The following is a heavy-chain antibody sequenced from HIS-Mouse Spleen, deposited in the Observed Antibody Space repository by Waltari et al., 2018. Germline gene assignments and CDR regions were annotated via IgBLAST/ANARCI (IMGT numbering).Heavy chain of an antibody. D-gene: IGHD6-13*01. CDR2: IDYSGST. Sequence: QLQLQESGPGLVKPSETLSLTCTVSGGSISSSSYYWGWIRQPPGKGLEWMGVIDYSGSTYSTPSLKCRVTISVDTSKNQFSLKLSSVTAADTAVYYCAREIPYSSSWYDWYFDLWGRGTLVTVSS. V-gene: IGHV4-39*07. CDR1: GGSISSSSYY. J-gene: IGHJ2*01. CDR3: AREIPYSSSWYDWYFDL.